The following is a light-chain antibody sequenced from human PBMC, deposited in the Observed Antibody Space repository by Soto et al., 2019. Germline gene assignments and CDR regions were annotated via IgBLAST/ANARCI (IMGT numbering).Light chain of an antibody. CDR1: XXXVGGYNY. V-gene: IGLV2-14*01. J-gene: IGLJ2*01. CDR3: SSYTSSSTRV. Sequence: QSALTQPASVSGSPXXXITISCTXXXXXVGGYNYVSWYQQHPGKAPKLMIYEVSNRPSGVSNRFSGSKSGNTASLTISGLQAEDEADYYCSSYTSSSTRVFGGGTKLTVL. CDR2: EVS.